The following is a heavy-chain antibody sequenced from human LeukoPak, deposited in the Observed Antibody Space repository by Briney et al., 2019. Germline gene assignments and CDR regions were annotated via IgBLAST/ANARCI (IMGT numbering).Heavy chain of an antibody. D-gene: IGHD4-17*01. CDR1: GFTFSSYG. CDR3: TKKRTTSVTDWFDP. CDR2: IWYDGSNK. Sequence: GRSLRLSCAASGFTFSSYGMHWVRQAPGKGLEWVAVIWYDGSNKYYADSVKGRFTISRDNSRNTLFLQMNSLRVEDTATYYCTKKRTTSVTDWFDPWGQGTLATVSS. V-gene: IGHV3-33*06. J-gene: IGHJ5*02.